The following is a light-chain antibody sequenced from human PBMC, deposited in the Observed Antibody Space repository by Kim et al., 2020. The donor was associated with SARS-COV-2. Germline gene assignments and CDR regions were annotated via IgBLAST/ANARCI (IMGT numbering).Light chain of an antibody. J-gene: IGKJ4*01. V-gene: IGKV3-15*01. CDR2: GAS. CDR3: QQYDSWPPLT. CDR1: QSVSSN. Sequence: SPGERATLSCRASQSVSSNLAWYQQKPGQAPRRLIYGASIRATDVPARFSGSGFGTEFTFTISSLQSEDFAVYYCQQYDSWPPLTFGGGTKVDIK.